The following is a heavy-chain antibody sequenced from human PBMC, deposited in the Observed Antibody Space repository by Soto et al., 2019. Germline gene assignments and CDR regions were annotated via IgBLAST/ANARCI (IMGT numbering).Heavy chain of an antibody. CDR2: IIPIFGTA. V-gene: IGHV1-69*01. CDR1: GGTFSSYA. D-gene: IGHD2-15*01. J-gene: IGHJ6*02. CDR3: ARSAAYCSGGSCYKIRYGMDV. Sequence: QVQLVQSGAEVKKPGSSVKVSCKASGGTFSSYAISWVRQAPGQGLEWMGGIIPIFGTANYAQKFQGRVTITADESTSTAYMELSSLRSEDTAVYYCARSAAYCSGGSCYKIRYGMDVWGQGTTVTVSS.